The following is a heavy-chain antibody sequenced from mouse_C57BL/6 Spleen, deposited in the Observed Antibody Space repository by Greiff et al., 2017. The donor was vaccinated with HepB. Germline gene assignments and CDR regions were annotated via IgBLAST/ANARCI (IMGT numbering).Heavy chain of an antibody. J-gene: IGHJ3*01. D-gene: IGHD4-1*01. V-gene: IGHV5-4*01. CDR2: ISDGGSYT. CDR3: AREETGTGAFAY. CDR1: GFTFSSYA. Sequence: DVKLVESGGGLVKPGGSLKLSCAASGFTFSSYAMSWVRQTPEKRLEWVATISDGGSYTYYPDNVKGRFTISRDNAKNNLYLQMSHLKSEDTAMYYCAREETGTGAFAYWGQVTLVTVSA.